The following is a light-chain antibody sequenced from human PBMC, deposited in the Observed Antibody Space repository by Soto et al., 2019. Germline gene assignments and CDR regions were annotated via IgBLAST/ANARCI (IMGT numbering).Light chain of an antibody. J-gene: IGKJ1*01. Sequence: EIVLTQSPGTLSLSPGERATLSCRASQSVSSSYLAWYQQKPGQAPRLLIYGASSRATGIPDRFSGSGSGTGFTLTISRLGPEDFAVYYCQHHGSSLWTVGPGTKVEIK. CDR1: QSVSSSY. CDR3: QHHGSSLWT. CDR2: GAS. V-gene: IGKV3-20*01.